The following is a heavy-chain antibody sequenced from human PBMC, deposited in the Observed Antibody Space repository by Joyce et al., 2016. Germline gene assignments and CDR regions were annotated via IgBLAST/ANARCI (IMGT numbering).Heavy chain of an antibody. CDR3: SRDGKGALGDYMDV. D-gene: IGHD4-23*01. J-gene: IGHJ6*03. V-gene: IGHV3-21*02. CDR1: GFSFSSYS. CDR2: IDGSSTYI. Sequence: EMQLVESGGGLVKPGGSLRLSCAASGFSFSSYSINWVRQAPGKGLEGVSSIDGSSTYIIYADALKGRFTVSRDNAKNSLYLQMNSLRAEDTAVYYCSRDGKGALGDYMDVWGKGTTVTVSS.